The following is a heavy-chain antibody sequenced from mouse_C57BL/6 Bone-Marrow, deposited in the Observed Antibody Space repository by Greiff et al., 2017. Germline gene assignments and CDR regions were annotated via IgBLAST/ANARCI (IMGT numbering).Heavy chain of an antibody. CDR2: IDPSDSYT. CDR1: GYTFTSYW. Sequence: VQLQQPRAERVMPGASVKPSCKASGYTFTSYWMHWVKQRPGQGLEWIGEIDPSDSYTNYNQKFKGKSTLTVDKSSSTAYMQLSSLTSEDSAVYYCARERLTGDFDYWGQGNTLTVSS. V-gene: IGHV1-69*01. J-gene: IGHJ2*01. D-gene: IGHD4-1*01. CDR3: ARERLTGDFDY.